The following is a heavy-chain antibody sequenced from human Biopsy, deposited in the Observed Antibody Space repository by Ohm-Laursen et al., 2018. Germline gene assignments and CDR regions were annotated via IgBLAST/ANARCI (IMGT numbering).Heavy chain of an antibody. CDR3: ARGGFGLDGYNSP. D-gene: IGHD5-24*01. V-gene: IGHV4-59*01. J-gene: IGHJ5*02. CDR2: IYNDVST. CDR1: GDSISSYY. Sequence: TLSLTCTVSGDSISSYYWSWIRQPPGKGLEWIGNIYNDVSTKYNPSLRSRVTISADKSTNQFSLKLRSVTAADTAVYYCARGGFGLDGYNSPWGRGTLVIVSS.